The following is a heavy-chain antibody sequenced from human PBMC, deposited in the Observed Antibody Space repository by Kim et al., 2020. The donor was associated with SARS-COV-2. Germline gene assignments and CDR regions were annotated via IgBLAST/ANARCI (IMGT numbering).Heavy chain of an antibody. CDR2: ISGSGGST. D-gene: IGHD6-13*01. J-gene: IGHJ6*02. CDR3: AKDYWGYSSSWYPWYYYGMDV. Sequence: GGSLRLSCAASGFTFSSYAMSWVRQAPGKGLEWVSAISGSGGSTYYADSVKGRFTISRDNSKNTLYLQMNSLRAEDTAVYYCAKDYWGYSSSWYPWYYYGMDVWGQGTTVTVS. V-gene: IGHV3-23*01. CDR1: GFTFSSYA.